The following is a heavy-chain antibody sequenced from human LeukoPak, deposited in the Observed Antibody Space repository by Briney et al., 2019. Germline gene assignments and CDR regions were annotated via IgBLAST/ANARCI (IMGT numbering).Heavy chain of an antibody. Sequence: ASVKVSCKASGYTFTNYGVYWVRQAPGRGLEWMGWIGADRGETNFAQKFQGRVTMTRDTSTSTVYMELSSLRSEDTAVYYCARAVVPSYYMDVWGKGTTVTVSS. V-gene: IGHV1-18*01. CDR3: ARAVVPSYYMDV. J-gene: IGHJ6*03. CDR2: IGADRGET. CDR1: GYTFTNYG. D-gene: IGHD2-2*01.